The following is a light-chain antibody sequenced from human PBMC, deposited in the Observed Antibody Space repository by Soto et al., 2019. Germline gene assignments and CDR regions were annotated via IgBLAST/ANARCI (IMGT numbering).Light chain of an antibody. V-gene: IGKV1-5*03. Sequence: DIQMTQSPSTLSASVGDRVTITCRASQNIITYLAWYQQKPGKAPKFLIYQASSLQSGVPSRFSGSGSETEFTLNISSLQPDDFATYYCQQYQSYPITFGGGTKVEIK. J-gene: IGKJ4*01. CDR3: QQYQSYPIT. CDR1: QNIITY. CDR2: QAS.